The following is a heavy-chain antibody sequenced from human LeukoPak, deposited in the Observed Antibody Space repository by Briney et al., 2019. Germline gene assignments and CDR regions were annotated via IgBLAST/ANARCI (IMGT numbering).Heavy chain of an antibody. Sequence: GESLKISCNASGYRFTTNWIGWVRQMPGKGLEWMGIIYPGDSDTRYSPSVQGQFSISADKSMSAAYLQWSSLKASDTALYYCARRYYDTTVYYRFMYYFDYWGQGPLVTVSS. CDR3: ARRYYDTTVYYRFMYYFDY. CDR2: IYPGDSDT. V-gene: IGHV5-51*01. CDR1: GYRFTTNW. J-gene: IGHJ4*02. D-gene: IGHD3-22*01.